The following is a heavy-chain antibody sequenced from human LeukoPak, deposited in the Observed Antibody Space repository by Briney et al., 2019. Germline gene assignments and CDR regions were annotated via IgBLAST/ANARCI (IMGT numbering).Heavy chain of an antibody. Sequence: GESLQISFQGSCRRFTSYWIGWGRPMPGKGPEWMGIIYPGDSDTRYSPSFQGQVTISVDKSVATAYLQWSSLKASDTAMYFCARQVNFYFDSWGQGTLVTVSS. CDR3: ARQVNFYFDS. CDR1: CRRFTSYW. V-gene: IGHV5-51*01. CDR2: IYPGDSDT. J-gene: IGHJ4*02. D-gene: IGHD5-24*01.